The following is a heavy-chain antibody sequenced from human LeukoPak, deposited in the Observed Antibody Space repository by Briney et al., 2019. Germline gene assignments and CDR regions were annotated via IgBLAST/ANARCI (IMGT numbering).Heavy chain of an antibody. J-gene: IGHJ4*02. CDR2: IYPSDSNT. CDR3: ARQSAAAGLDY. D-gene: IGHD6-13*01. Sequence: GESLKISCKGSGYTFSAYWIGWVRQMPGKGLEWMGIIYPSDSNTRYSPSFRGQVTISADKSISTAYLQWGSLKASDTAIYYCARQSAAAGLDYWGQGTLVTVSS. CDR1: GYTFSAYW. V-gene: IGHV5-51*01.